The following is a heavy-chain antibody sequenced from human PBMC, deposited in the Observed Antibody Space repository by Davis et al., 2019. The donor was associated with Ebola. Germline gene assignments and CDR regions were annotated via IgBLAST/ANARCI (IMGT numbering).Heavy chain of an antibody. Sequence: ASVQVSCKASGYTFPSYRISWVRQPPAQGLEGMGWISAFSGNTNYSQKLLGRVTMTTDTSTSTAYMELRSLRSDDTAVYYCARRDYGDYGAFWGQGTLVTVSS. CDR3: ARRDYGDYGAF. CDR1: GYTFPSYR. CDR2: ISAFSGNT. V-gene: IGHV1-18*01. D-gene: IGHD4-17*01. J-gene: IGHJ4*02.